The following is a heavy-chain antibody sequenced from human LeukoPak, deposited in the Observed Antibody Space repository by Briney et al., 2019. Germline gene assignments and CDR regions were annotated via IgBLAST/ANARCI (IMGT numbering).Heavy chain of an antibody. Sequence: SETLSLTCTVSGGSISSYYWSWIRQPPGKGLEWIGYIYYSGSTNYNPSLKSRVTISVDTSKNQFSLKLSSVTAADTAVYYCAREAPGIQLWPDADYWGQGTLVTVSS. CDR2: IYYSGST. J-gene: IGHJ4*02. V-gene: IGHV4-59*01. D-gene: IGHD5-18*01. CDR3: AREAPGIQLWPDADY. CDR1: GGSISSYY.